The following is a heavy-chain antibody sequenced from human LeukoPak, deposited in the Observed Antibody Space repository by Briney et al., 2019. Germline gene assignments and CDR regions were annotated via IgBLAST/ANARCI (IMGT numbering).Heavy chain of an antibody. D-gene: IGHD3-10*01. J-gene: IGHJ5*02. CDR1: GGSISSGGYY. CDR2: IYYSGST. CDR3: ARDQRFGNYNWFDP. Sequence: SETLSLTCTVSGGSISSGGYYWSWIRQHPGKGLEWIGYIYYSGSTYYNPSLKSRVTISVDTSKNQFSLKLSSVTAADTAVCYCARDQRFGNYNWFDPWGQGTLVTVSS. V-gene: IGHV4-31*03.